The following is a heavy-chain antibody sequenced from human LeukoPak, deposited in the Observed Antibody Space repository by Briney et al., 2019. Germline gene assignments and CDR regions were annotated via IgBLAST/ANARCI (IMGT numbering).Heavy chain of an antibody. CDR3: ARTSGSFAGYFDF. CDR2: IYSGGRT. J-gene: IGHJ4*02. CDR1: GFTVISNY. D-gene: IGHD1-26*01. V-gene: IGHV3-66*02. Sequence: GGSLRLSCAASGFTVISNYMYWVRQTPGKGLECLSVIYSGGRTYYADSVKGRFTISRDKSKNMLFLQMNSLRTEDTALYYCARTSGSFAGYFDFWGQGTLVTVSS.